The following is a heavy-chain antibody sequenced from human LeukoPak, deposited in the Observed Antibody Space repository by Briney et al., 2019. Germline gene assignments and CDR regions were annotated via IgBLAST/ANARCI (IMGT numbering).Heavy chain of an antibody. CDR3: AKDMGWSYGMDV. Sequence: SLRLSCAASGFTFDDYAMHWVRQAPGKGLEWVSGISWNSGSIGYADSVKGRFTISRDNAKNSLYLQMNSLRAEDTALYYCAKDMGWSYGMDVWGQGTTVTVSS. CDR1: GFTFDDYA. CDR2: ISWNSGSI. J-gene: IGHJ6*02. D-gene: IGHD6-19*01. V-gene: IGHV3-9*01.